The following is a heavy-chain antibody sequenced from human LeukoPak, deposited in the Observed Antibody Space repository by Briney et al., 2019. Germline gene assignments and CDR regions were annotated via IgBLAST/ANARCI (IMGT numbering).Heavy chain of an antibody. J-gene: IGHJ6*02. CDR3: ARGPRRFLEWLAHYYGMDV. Sequence: KASETLSLTCAVYGGSFSGYYWSWIRQPPGKGLEWIGEINHSGSTNYNPSLKSRVTISVDTSKNQFSLKLSSVTAADTAVYYCARGPRRFLEWLAHYYGMDVWGQGTTVTVSS. D-gene: IGHD3-3*01. CDR1: GGSFSGYY. CDR2: INHSGST. V-gene: IGHV4-34*01.